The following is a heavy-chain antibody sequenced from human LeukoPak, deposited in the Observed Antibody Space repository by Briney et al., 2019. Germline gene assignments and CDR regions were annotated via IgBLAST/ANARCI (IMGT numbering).Heavy chain of an antibody. CDR2: IYYSGST. D-gene: IGHD5-24*01. V-gene: IGHV4-59*01. Sequence: SETLSLTCTVSGGSISSYYWSWIRQPPGKGLEWIGYIYYSGSTNYNPSLKSRVTISVDTPKNQFSLKLSSVTAADTAVYYCARFSEMATILNYWGQGALVTVSS. CDR3: ARFSEMATILNY. CDR1: GGSISSYY. J-gene: IGHJ4*02.